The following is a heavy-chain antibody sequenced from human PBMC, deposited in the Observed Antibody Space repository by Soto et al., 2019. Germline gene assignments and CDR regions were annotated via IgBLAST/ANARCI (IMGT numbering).Heavy chain of an antibody. J-gene: IGHJ6*02. V-gene: IGHV3-23*01. CDR2: ISGSGGST. D-gene: IGHD2-2*01. CDR1: GFTFSSYS. Sequence: GGSLRLSCAASGFTFSSYSTNWVRQAPGKGLEWVSAISGSGGSTYYADSVKGRFTISRDNSKNTLYLQMNSLRAEDTAVYYCAKGPKFSSTSYYYGMDVWGQGTTVTVSS. CDR3: AKGPKFSSTSYYYGMDV.